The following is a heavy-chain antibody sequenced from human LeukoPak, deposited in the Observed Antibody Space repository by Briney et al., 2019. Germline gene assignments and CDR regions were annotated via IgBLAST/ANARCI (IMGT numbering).Heavy chain of an antibody. CDR3: ARDCSGGSCYDRGVNDAFDI. CDR1: GYTFTSYA. V-gene: IGHV7-4-1*02. D-gene: IGHD2-15*01. CDR2: INTNTGNP. Sequence: GASVKVSCKASGYTFTSYAMNWVRQAPGQGLEWMGWINTNTGNPTYAQGFTGRFVFSLDTSVSTAYLQISSLKTEDTAVYYCARDCSGGSCYDRGVNDAFDIWGQGTMVTVSS. J-gene: IGHJ3*02.